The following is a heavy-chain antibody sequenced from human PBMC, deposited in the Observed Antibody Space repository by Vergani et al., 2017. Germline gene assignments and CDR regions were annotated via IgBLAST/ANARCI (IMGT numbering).Heavy chain of an antibody. Sequence: QVQLVESGGGVVQPGRSLRLPCAASGFTFSSYGMHWVRQAPGKGLEWVAVIWYDGSNKYYADSVKGRFTISRDNSKNMLYLQMNSLRAEDTAVYYCARDLKAARRNXFDPWGQGTLVTVSS. CDR3: ARDLKAARRNXFDP. V-gene: IGHV3-33*01. D-gene: IGHD6-13*01. CDR2: IWYDGSNK. CDR1: GFTFSSYG. J-gene: IGHJ5*02.